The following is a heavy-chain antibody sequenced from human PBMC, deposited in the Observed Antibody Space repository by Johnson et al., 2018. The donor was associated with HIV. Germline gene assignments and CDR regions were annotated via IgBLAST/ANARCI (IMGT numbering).Heavy chain of an antibody. CDR2: ISYDGSNK. J-gene: IGHJ3*02. Sequence: QVQLVESGGGVVQPGRSLRLSCAASGFTFSSYAMHWVRQAPGKGLEWVAVISYDGSNKYYADSVKGRFTISRDNSKNTLYLQMNSLRADDTAVYYCASALCTWGAFDIWGQGTMVTVSS. CDR1: GFTFSSYA. CDR3: ASALCTWGAFDI. V-gene: IGHV3-30*04. D-gene: IGHD2-8*01.